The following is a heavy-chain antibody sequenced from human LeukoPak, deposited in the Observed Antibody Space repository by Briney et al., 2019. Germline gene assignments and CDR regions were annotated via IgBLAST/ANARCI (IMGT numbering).Heavy chain of an antibody. CDR2: ISGSGDNT. CDR3: AKGSCYDSSGSFYFDY. Sequence: GGSLRLSCAASGFTFSSYAMSWVRQAPGKGLEWVSGISGSGDNTYYADSMKGRFTISRDNSKNTPYVQVNSLGTEDTAAYYCAKGSCYDSSGSFYFDYWGQGTLVTVSS. V-gene: IGHV3-23*01. J-gene: IGHJ4*02. D-gene: IGHD3-22*01. CDR1: GFTFSSYA.